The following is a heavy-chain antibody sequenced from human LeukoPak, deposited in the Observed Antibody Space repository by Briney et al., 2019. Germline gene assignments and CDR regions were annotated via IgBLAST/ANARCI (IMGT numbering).Heavy chain of an antibody. CDR1: GFTFSSYG. D-gene: IGHD5-18*01. CDR2: ISYDGSNK. CDR3: ARVKYSYGYYFDY. Sequence: GGSLRLSCAASGFTFSSYGMHWVRQAPGKGLEWVAVISYDGSNKYYADSVKGRFTISRDNSKNTLYLQMNSLRSEDTAVYYCARVKYSYGYYFDYWGQGTLVTVSS. J-gene: IGHJ4*02. V-gene: IGHV3-30*03.